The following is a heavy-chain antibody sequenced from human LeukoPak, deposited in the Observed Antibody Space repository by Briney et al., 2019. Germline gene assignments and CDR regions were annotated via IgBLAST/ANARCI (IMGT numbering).Heavy chain of an antibody. V-gene: IGHV3-30-3*01. Sequence: GGSLRLSCAASGFTFSNYAMHWIRQAPGKGLEWVAVVSYDGNNLYYADSVKGRFTISRDNSKNTLYLQMNSLRLEDTAVYYCARDLGQIDYWGQGTLVTVSS. J-gene: IGHJ4*02. CDR3: ARDLGQIDY. CDR2: VSYDGNNL. CDR1: GFTFSNYA.